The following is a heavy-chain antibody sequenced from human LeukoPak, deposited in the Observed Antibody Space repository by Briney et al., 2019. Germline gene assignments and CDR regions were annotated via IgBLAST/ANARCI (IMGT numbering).Heavy chain of an antibody. CDR3: AKGGRWLQYFDY. CDR1: GFTFSSYG. J-gene: IGHJ4*02. CDR2: IRYDGSNK. Sequence: PGGSLRLSCAASGFTFSSYGMHWVRQAPGKGLEWVAFIRYDGSNKYYADSVKGRFTISRDNPKNTLYLQMNSLRAEDTAVYYCAKGGRWLQYFDYWGQGTLVTVSS. V-gene: IGHV3-30*02. D-gene: IGHD5-24*01.